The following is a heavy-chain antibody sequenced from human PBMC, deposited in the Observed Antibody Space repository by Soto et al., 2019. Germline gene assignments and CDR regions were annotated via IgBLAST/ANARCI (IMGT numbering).Heavy chain of an antibody. Sequence: GGSLRLSCSASGFVFSYFAMTWVRQAPGKGLEWVSTISGDGGDIYADSVKGRFTVSRDNSKNMLYLHMNSLRVDDAATYYCAKLQRRDIQQWLQAFNVWGQGTRVTVSS. D-gene: IGHD6-19*01. CDR1: GFVFSYFA. CDR2: ISGDGGD. V-gene: IGHV3-23*01. CDR3: AKLQRRDIQQWLQAFNV. J-gene: IGHJ3*01.